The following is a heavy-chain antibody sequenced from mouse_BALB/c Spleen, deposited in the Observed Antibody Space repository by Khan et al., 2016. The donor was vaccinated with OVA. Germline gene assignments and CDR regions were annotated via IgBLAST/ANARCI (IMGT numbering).Heavy chain of an antibody. D-gene: IGHD1-1*01. CDR1: GYTFTSYW. Sequence: VQLQQSGTELARPGASVKLSCKASGYTFTSYWMQWVKQRPGQGLDWIGAIYPGDGNTRYTQKFKGKATLTADKSSSTAYMQLSSLASEDSAVYYCARGGSTTGYFDYWGQGTTLTVSS. CDR3: ARGGSTTGYFDY. J-gene: IGHJ2*01. CDR2: IYPGDGNT. V-gene: IGHV1-87*01.